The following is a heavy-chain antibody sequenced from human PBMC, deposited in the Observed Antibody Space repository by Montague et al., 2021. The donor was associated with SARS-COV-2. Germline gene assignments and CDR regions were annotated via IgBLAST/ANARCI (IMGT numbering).Heavy chain of an antibody. CDR3: ARVTVARYLGVYYYYGMDV. CDR2: IDWDDDK. V-gene: IGHV2-70*01. Sequence: PALVKPTQTLTLTRTFSGFSLSTSGMCVSWIRQPPGKALEWLALIDWDDDKYYSTSLKTRLTISKDTSKNQVVLTMTNMDPVDTATYYCARVTVARYLGVYYYYGMDVWGQGTTVTVSS. D-gene: IGHD3-10*01. J-gene: IGHJ6*02. CDR1: GFSLSTSGMC.